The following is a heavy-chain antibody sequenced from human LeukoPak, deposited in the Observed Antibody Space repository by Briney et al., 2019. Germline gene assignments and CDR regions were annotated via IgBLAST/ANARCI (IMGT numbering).Heavy chain of an antibody. CDR3: ARVINAGWRQNDL. Sequence: SETLSLTCAVSGAPITYYWTWFRQPPGRGLEWIGEVHRDGYTNYNPTLSSPVTMSPDTYKNPLSLQLTSVTAADTAAYFSARVINAGWRQNDLWGQRTLVTVAS. J-gene: IGHJ5*02. V-gene: IGHV4-34*01. CDR2: VHRDGYT. D-gene: IGHD6-19*01. CDR1: GAPITYY.